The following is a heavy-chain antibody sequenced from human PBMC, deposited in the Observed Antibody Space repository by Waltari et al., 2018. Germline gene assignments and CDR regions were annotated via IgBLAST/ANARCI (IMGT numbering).Heavy chain of an antibody. J-gene: IGHJ4*02. Sequence: EVQLVESGGGLVQPGGSPKLSCAASGFTFSGSAMNWVRQASVKGLEWVGRIRSKANSYATAYAASVKGRFTISRDDSKNTAYLQMNSLKTEDTAVYYCTSITGTDWQDYWGQGTLVTVSS. CDR3: TSITGTDWQDY. CDR1: GFTFSGSA. D-gene: IGHD1-20*01. CDR2: IRSKANSYAT. V-gene: IGHV3-73*01.